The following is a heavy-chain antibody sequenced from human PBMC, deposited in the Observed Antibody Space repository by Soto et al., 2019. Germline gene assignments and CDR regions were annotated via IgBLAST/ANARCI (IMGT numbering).Heavy chain of an antibody. CDR1: GGSFSGYY. J-gene: IGHJ6*04. Sequence: SETLSLTCAVYGGSFSGYYWSWIRQPPGKGLEWIGEINHSGSTNYNPSLKSRVTISVDTSKNQFSLKLSSVTAADTAVYYCARGSGTPRRGKQARSALVWGKGTTVTVSS. CDR2: INHSGST. D-gene: IGHD3-3*01. V-gene: IGHV4-34*01. CDR3: ARGSGTPRRGKQARSALV.